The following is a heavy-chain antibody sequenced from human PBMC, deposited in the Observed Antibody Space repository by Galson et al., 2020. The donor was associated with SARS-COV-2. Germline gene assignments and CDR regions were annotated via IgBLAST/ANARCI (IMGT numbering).Heavy chain of an antibody. D-gene: IGHD5-12*01. CDR2: IYYSGST. CDR1: GGSISSSSYY. CDR3: ARDLRDIYYYYYYMDV. Sequence: SETLSLTCTVSGGSISSSSYYWGWLRQPPGKGLEWIGSIYYSGSTYYNPSLKSRVTISVDTSKNQFSLKLSSVTAADTAVYYCARDLRDIYYYYYYMDVWGKGTTVTVSS. V-gene: IGHV4-39*07. J-gene: IGHJ6*03.